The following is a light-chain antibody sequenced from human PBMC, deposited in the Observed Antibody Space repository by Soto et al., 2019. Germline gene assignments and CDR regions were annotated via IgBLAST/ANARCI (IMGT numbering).Light chain of an antibody. CDR1: SSNIGAGKD. V-gene: IGLV1-40*01. CDR2: ANS. CDR3: QSYDNSPTTYV. Sequence: QSVLTQPPSVSGAPGQRVTISCTGSSSNIGAGKDVNWFQQLPGTAPKLLIYANSRRPAGVPDRFSGSKSGTSASLAITGLQAEDEADYYRQSYDNSPTTYVFGTGTKLTVL. J-gene: IGLJ1*01.